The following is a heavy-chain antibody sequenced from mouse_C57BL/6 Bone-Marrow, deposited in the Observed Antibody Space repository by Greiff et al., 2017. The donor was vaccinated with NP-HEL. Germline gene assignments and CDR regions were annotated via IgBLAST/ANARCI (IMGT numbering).Heavy chain of an antibody. J-gene: IGHJ4*01. CDR1: GYTFTSYG. Sequence: QVQLQQSGAELARPGASVKLSCKASGYTFTSYGISWVKQRTGQGLEWIGEIYPRSGNTYYNEKFKGKATLTADKSSSTAYMELRSLTSEDSAVYFGARGSTGTGDYYAMDYWGQGTSVTVSS. D-gene: IGHD4-1*02. V-gene: IGHV1-81*01. CDR3: ARGSTGTGDYYAMDY. CDR2: IYPRSGNT.